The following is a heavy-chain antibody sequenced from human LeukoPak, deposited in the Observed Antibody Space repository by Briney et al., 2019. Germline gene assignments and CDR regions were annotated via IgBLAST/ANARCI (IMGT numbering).Heavy chain of an antibody. Sequence: SETLSLTCAVYGGSFSGYYWSWIRQPPGKGLEWIGEINHSGSTNYNPSLKSRVTISVDTSKNQFSLKLSSVTAADTAVYYCARDNGSGSSIDYWGQGTLVTVSS. D-gene: IGHD3-10*01. CDR1: GGSFSGYY. CDR3: ARDNGSGSSIDY. J-gene: IGHJ4*02. CDR2: INHSGST. V-gene: IGHV4-34*01.